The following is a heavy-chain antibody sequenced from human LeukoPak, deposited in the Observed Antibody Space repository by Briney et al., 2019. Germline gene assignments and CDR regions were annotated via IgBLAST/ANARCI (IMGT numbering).Heavy chain of an antibody. CDR1: GFTFSSYG. V-gene: IGHV3-30*18. Sequence: RAGGSLRLSCAASGFTFSSYGMHWVRQAPGKGLEWVAVISYDGSNKYYADSVKGRFTISRDNSKNTLYLQMNSLRAEDTAVYYCAKDLPALKRGIAAAGTVDYWGQGTLVTVSS. CDR2: ISYDGSNK. J-gene: IGHJ4*02. D-gene: IGHD6-13*01. CDR3: AKDLPALKRGIAAAGTVDY.